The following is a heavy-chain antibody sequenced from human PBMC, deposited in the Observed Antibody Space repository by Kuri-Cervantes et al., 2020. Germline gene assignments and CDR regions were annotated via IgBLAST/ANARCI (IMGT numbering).Heavy chain of an antibody. V-gene: IGHV3-11*04. D-gene: IGHD3-3*01. Sequence: GESLKISCAASGFTFSDYYMSWIRQAPGKGLEWVSHISRGGHTIYYADSVKGRFTIFRENAKNSLYLQMNSLRAGDTAVYYCARGSGIFYAFDIWGQGTMVTVSS. CDR3: ARGSGIFYAFDI. J-gene: IGHJ3*02. CDR1: GFTFSDYY. CDR2: ISRGGHTI.